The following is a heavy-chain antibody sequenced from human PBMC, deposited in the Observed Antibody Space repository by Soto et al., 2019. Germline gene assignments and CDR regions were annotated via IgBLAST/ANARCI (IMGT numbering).Heavy chain of an antibody. D-gene: IGHD3-16*02. J-gene: IGHJ4*02. V-gene: IGHV4-39*01. CDR2: IYYSGST. CDR3: ASSQNYDYIWGSYRYYDY. Sequence: QLQLQESGPGLVKPSETLSLTCTVSGGSISSSSYYWGWIRQPPGKGLEWIGSIYYSGSTYYNPSLKSRVTISVDTSKNQFSPKLSSVTAADTAVYYCASSQNYDYIWGSYRYYDYWGQGTLVTVSS. CDR1: GGSISSSSYY.